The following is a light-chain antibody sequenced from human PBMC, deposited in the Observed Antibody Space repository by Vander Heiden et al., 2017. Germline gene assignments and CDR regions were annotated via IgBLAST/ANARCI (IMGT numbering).Light chain of an antibody. CDR2: DVN. J-gene: IGLJ2*01. V-gene: IGLV2-14*01. CDR1: SLDVGGYNS. Sequence: QSALTQPASVSGSPGQSITLSCTGTSLDVGGYNSVSWYQQHPGKAPKLLIYDVNNRPSGVSNRFSGSKSGNTASLTISGLQAEDEADYYCSSYTSRSTPVFGGGTKLTVL. CDR3: SSYTSRSTPV.